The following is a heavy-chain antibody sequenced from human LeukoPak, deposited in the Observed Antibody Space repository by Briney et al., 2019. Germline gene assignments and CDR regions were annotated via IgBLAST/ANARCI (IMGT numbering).Heavy chain of an antibody. Sequence: PGGSLRLSCEVSGFTVSDAWMSWVRQAPGKGLEWVSYITSSGSTIYYADSVKGRFTISRHNAKNSLYLQMNSLRAEDTAVYYCAREGRYYGSGSHRDGFDIWGQGTMVTVSS. CDR2: ITSSGSTI. V-gene: IGHV3-11*04. D-gene: IGHD3-10*01. J-gene: IGHJ3*02. CDR3: AREGRYYGSGSHRDGFDI. CDR1: GFTVSDAW.